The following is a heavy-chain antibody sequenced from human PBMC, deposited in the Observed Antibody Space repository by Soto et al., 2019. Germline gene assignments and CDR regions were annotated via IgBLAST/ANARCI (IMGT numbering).Heavy chain of an antibody. J-gene: IGHJ5*02. Sequence: GGSLRLSCVASGFTFSNYNMNWVRQAPGKGLEWVSSISRGSSYIHYADSVRGRFTISRDNAKNSLFLQMNSLRVEDTALYYCARDDVYYDSSGYSTNWFDPWGQGTLVTVSS. CDR3: ARDDVYYDSSGYSTNWFDP. D-gene: IGHD3-22*01. CDR1: GFTFSNYN. CDR2: ISRGSSYI. V-gene: IGHV3-21*01.